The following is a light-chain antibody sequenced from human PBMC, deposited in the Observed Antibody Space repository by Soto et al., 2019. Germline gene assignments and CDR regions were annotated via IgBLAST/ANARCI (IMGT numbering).Light chain of an antibody. J-gene: IGLJ2*01. CDR1: RGHSTYA. V-gene: IGLV4-69*01. Sequence: QSVLTQSPSASASLGASVKLTCTLSRGHSTYAIAWHQQQPEKGPRYLMKLNSDGSHSKGDGIPDRFSGSSSGAERYLTIASLQSEDEADYYCQTWGTGLYVVFGGGPTLTVL. CDR2: LNSDGSH. CDR3: QTWGTGLYVV.